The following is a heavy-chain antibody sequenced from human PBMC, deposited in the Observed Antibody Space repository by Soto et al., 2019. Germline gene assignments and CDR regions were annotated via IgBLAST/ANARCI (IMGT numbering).Heavy chain of an antibody. Sequence: ASETLSLTCAVSGDSISSPNWWSWYRQPPGKGLELIGEMFASGSSNYNPSLNGRVTISLDTSKNHFSLKLTSLAAADTAIYYCAREGFDHRPDYWGQGIPVTVS. CDR2: MFASGSS. J-gene: IGHJ4*02. V-gene: IGHV4-4*02. CDR3: AREGFDHRPDY. CDR1: GDSISSPNW.